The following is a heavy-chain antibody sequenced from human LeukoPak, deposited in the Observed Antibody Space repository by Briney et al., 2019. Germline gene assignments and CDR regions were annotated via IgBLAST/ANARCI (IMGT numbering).Heavy chain of an antibody. D-gene: IGHD2-8*01. V-gene: IGHV4-59*11. CDR3: ARELYHFDR. Sequence: SETLSLTCSVSGGSIRNHHWTWIRQSPGKGLEWIGHVFFTEGTNYSPSLRDRITISADRSKNQIYLKLGSVTAADTAVYYCARELYHFDRWGQGALVTVSS. CDR1: GGSIRNHH. CDR2: VFFTEGT. J-gene: IGHJ4*02.